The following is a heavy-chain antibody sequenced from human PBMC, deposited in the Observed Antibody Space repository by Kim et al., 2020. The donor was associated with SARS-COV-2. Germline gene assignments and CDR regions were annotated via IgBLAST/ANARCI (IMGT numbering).Heavy chain of an antibody. CDR2: ISAYNGNT. CDR3: ARVETPDNSGYYLNWFDP. V-gene: IGHV1-18*01. CDR1: GYTFTSYG. Sequence: ASVKVSCKASGYTFTSYGISWVRQAPGQGLEWMGWISAYNGNTNYAQKLQGRVTMTTDTSTSTAYMELRSLRSDDTAVYYCARVETPDNSGYYLNWFDPWGQGTLVTVSS. J-gene: IGHJ5*02. D-gene: IGHD3-22*01.